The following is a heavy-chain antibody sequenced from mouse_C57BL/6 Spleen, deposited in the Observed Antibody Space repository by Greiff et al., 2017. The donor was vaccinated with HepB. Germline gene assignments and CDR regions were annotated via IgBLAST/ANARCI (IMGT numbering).Heavy chain of an antibody. V-gene: IGHV1-4*01. CDR3: ARSSGYNYFDY. CDR1: GYTFTSYT. CDR2: INPSSGYT. D-gene: IGHD2-2*01. Sequence: VKLQESGAELARPGASVKMSCKASGYTFTSYTMHWVKQRPGQGLEWIGYINPSSGYTKYNQKFKDKATLTADKSSSTAYLQLSSLTSEDSAVYYCARSSGYNYFDYWGQGTTLTVSS. J-gene: IGHJ2*01.